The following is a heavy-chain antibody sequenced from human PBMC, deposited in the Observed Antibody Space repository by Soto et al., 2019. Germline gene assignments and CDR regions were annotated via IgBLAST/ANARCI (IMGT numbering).Heavy chain of an antibody. CDR3: AREVRNCSSTSCSDLYYYYYYYMDV. CDR1: GFTFSSYS. J-gene: IGHJ6*03. V-gene: IGHV3-48*01. Sequence: PGGSLRLSCAASGFTFSSYSMNWVRQAPGKGLEWVSSISSSSSTIYYADSVKGRFTISRDNAKNSLYLQMNSLRAEDTAVYYCAREVRNCSSTSCSDLYYYYYYYMDVWGKGTTVTVSS. D-gene: IGHD2-2*01. CDR2: ISSSSSTI.